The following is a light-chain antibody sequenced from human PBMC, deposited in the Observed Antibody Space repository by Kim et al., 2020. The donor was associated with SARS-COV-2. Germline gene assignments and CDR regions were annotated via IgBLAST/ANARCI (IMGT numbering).Light chain of an antibody. CDR2: SNG. V-gene: IGLV1-47*01. CDR1: QSNVGSKF. Sequence: GRRCTIYCSGSQSNVGSKFVYWYQQFPGKAPKILVYSNGQRPSGVPDRFSASKSGTSAFLAISGLRSEDEADYFCATWDDSLNGVIIGGGTQLTVL. J-gene: IGLJ2*01. CDR3: ATWDDSLNGVI.